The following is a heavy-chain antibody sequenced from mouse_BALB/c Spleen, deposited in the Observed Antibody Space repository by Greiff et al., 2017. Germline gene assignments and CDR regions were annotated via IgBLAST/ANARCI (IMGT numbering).Heavy chain of an antibody. CDR2: IWGDGST. J-gene: IGHJ4*01. D-gene: IGHD2-1*01. CDR3: ARDFFPSTTNYAMDY. Sequence: QVQLQQSGPGLVAPSQSLSITCTVSGFSLTGYGVNWVRQPPGKGLEWLGMIWGDGSTDYNSALKSRLSISKDNSKSQVFLKMNSLQTDDTARYYCARDFFPSTTNYAMDYWGQGTSVTVSS. V-gene: IGHV2-6-7*01. CDR1: GFSLTGYG.